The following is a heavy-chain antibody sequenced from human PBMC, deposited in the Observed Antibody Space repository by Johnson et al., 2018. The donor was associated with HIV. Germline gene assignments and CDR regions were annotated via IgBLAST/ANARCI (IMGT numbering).Heavy chain of an antibody. CDR2: ISYDGSNK. J-gene: IGHJ3*02. V-gene: IGHV3-30-3*01. CDR3: AREGPSERAGFDI. Sequence: QVQLVESGGGLVQPGGSLRLSCAASGFTFSSYAMHWVRQAPGKGLEWVAVISYDGSNKYYADSVKGRFTISRDNSKNTLYLQMNSLRAEDTAVYYCAREGPSERAGFDIWGQGTMVTVSS. CDR1: GFTFSSYA.